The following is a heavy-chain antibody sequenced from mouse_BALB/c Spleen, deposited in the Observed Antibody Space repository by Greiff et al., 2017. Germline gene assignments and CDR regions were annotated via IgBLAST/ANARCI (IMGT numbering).Heavy chain of an antibody. CDR3: ARGHYYGSSLYYFDY. V-gene: IGHV1-87*01. CDR2: IYPGDGDT. Sequence: QVQLQQSGAELARPGASVKLSCKASGYTFTSYWMQWVKQRPGQGLEWIGAIYPGDGDTRYTQKFKGKATLTADKSSSTAYMQLSSLASEDSAVYYCARGHYYGSSLYYFDYWGQGTTLTVSS. D-gene: IGHD1-1*01. J-gene: IGHJ2*01. CDR1: GYTFTSYW.